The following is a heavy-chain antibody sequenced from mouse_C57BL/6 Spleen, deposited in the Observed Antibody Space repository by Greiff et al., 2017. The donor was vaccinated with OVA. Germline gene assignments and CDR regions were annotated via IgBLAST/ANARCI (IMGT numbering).Heavy chain of an antibody. CDR3: ARGGYDGNWYFDV. J-gene: IGHJ1*03. CDR1: GYTFTNYW. D-gene: IGHD2-2*01. CDR2: IYPGGGYT. V-gene: IGHV1-63*01. Sequence: QVQLQQSGAELVRPGTSVKMSCKASGYTFTNYWIGWAKQRPGHGLEWIGDIYPGGGYTNYNEKFKGKATLTADKSSSTAYMQFSSLTSEDSAIYDCARGGYDGNWYFDVWGTGTTVTVSA.